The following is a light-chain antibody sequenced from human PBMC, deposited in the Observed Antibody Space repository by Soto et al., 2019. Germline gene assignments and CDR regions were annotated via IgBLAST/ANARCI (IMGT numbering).Light chain of an antibody. CDR1: QSVSSN. V-gene: IGKV3-15*01. J-gene: IGKJ2*01. CDR2: GAS. Sequence: EIVMTQSPATLSVSPGERATLSCWASQSVSSNLAWYQQKVGQAPRLLIYGASTRATGIPARFSGSGSGTAFTLTISSLQSEDFATYYCQQYNKWPETFGQGTNLEIK. CDR3: QQYNKWPET.